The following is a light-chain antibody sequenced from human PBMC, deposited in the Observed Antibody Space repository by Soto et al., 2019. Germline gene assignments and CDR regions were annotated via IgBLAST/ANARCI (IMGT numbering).Light chain of an antibody. CDR3: AAWDDSLTGWV. CDR1: TSNIGSNT. J-gene: IGLJ3*02. V-gene: IGLV1-44*01. Sequence: QSVLTQPPSASGTPGQTVTISCSGNTSNIGSNTVNWYQQLPGAAPKLLIYRNNHRPSGVPDRFSGSKSGSSASLAISGLQSEDEADFYWAAWDDSLTGWVFGGGTKLTVL. CDR2: RNN.